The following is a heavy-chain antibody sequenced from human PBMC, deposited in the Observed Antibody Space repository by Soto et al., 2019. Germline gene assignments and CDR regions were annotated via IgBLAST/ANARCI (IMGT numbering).Heavy chain of an antibody. V-gene: IGHV3-23*01. Sequence: ACTACRDSAKISSMGGFRKNQGKGLEWVAALSRSGGATYYAGSVRGRFSISRDASKDTLFLQMSNLRAEDTALYYCSKGEISTISNCFGTWGQGTLVTVSS. CDR2: LSRSGGAT. D-gene: IGHD1-1*01. CDR3: SKGEISTISNCFGT. CDR1: RDSAKISS. J-gene: IGHJ5*02.